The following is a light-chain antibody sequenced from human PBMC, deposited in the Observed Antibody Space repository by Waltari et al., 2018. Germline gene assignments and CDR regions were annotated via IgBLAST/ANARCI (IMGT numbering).Light chain of an antibody. V-gene: IGKV4-1*01. Sequence: DIVMTQSPDSLAVSLGERATINCKSSQTFLSSSNNKNYLAWYQQKPGQPPKLVIYWASTRESGVPDRFSASGSGTDFNFTISSLQAEDVAVYYCQQYYTSPYTFAQGTKLEI. CDR3: QQYYTSPYT. J-gene: IGKJ2*01. CDR2: WAS. CDR1: QTFLSSSNNKNY.